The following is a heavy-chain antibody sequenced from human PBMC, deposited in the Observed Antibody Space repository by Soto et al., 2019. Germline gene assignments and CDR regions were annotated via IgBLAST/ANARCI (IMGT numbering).Heavy chain of an antibody. V-gene: IGHV4-59*01. Sequence: PETLSPTCTVSVGSISRYYWSWIRQPPGKGLEWIGYMYNTGSTVYNPSFKSRVTISVDTSKNQFSLKLNSVTAADTAVYYCARDLWGYCGTDCYPLDVWGQGTTVTVSS. CDR1: VGSISRYY. D-gene: IGHD2-21*02. J-gene: IGHJ6*02. CDR2: MYNTGST. CDR3: ARDLWGYCGTDCYPLDV.